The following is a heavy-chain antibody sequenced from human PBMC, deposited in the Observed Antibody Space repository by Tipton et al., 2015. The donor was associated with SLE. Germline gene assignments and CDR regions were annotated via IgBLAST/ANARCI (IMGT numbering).Heavy chain of an antibody. V-gene: IGHV4-59*01. J-gene: IGHJ6*03. CDR3: ASNSGTYYYYYYMDV. CDR2: IYYSGST. D-gene: IGHD1-26*01. CDR1: GGSISNYY. Sequence: TLSLTCTVSGGSISNYYWSWIRQSPGKGLEWIGYIYYSGSTNYNPSLKSRVTMSVDTSKNQFSLKLSSVTAADTAIYYCASNSGTYYYYYYMDVWGKGTTVTVSS.